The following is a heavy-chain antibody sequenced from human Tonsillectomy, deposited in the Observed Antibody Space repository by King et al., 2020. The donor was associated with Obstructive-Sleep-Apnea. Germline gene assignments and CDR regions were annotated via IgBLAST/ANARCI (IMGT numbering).Heavy chain of an antibody. Sequence: VQLVESGGGLVQPGGSLRLSCAASGFTFSSYWMHWVRQAPGKRLVWVSRINSDGSSTSYADSVKGRFTISRDNAKNTLYLQMNSLRAEDTAVYYCAREKEHDYGDLPLDYWGQGTLVTVSS. V-gene: IGHV3-74*01. D-gene: IGHD4-17*01. CDR1: GFTFSSYW. J-gene: IGHJ4*02. CDR2: INSDGSST. CDR3: AREKEHDYGDLPLDY.